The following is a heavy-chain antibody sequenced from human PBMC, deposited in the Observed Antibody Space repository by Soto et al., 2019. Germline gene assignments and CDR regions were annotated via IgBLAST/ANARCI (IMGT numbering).Heavy chain of an antibody. J-gene: IGHJ3*02. Sequence: QLHLVQSGAVVKKPGASVTVSCSASGYPVTAYYMHWVRQAPGRGLEWMGGINPATGAAKYRQTFQGRVNMARATSTSTVLMELAGLTSEDTAVFYCASGGGVGVAGSAAFDMWGQGTLVTVSS. CDR2: INPATGAA. CDR1: GYPVTAYY. D-gene: IGHD3-3*01. V-gene: IGHV1-2*02. CDR3: ASGGGVGVAGSAAFDM.